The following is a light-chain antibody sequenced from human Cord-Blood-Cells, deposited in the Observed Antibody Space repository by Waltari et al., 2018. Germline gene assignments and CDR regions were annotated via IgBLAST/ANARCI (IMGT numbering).Light chain of an antibody. V-gene: IGKV1-39*01. CDR2: AAS. Sequence: DIQMTQSPSSLSASVGDRVTITCRESQSISSYLNWYQQKPGKAPKPLIYAASSLQSGVPSRFSGSGSGTDFTLTISSLQPEDFATYYCQQSYSTPFTFGPGTKVDIK. CDR3: QQSYSTPFT. J-gene: IGKJ3*01. CDR1: QSISSY.